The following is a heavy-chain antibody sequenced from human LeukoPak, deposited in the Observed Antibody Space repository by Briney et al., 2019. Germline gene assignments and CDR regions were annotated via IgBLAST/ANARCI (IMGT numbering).Heavy chain of an antibody. V-gene: IGHV3-23*01. CDR2: ISGSGGST. D-gene: IGHD4-17*01. CDR1: GLTFSSYA. Sequence: GGSLRLSCAASGLTFSSYAMSWVRQAPGKGLEWVSAISGSGGSTYYADSVKGRFTISRDNSKNTLYLQMNSLRAEDTAVYYCAKDWPTVSYYYYYGMDVWGQGTTVTVSS. CDR3: AKDWPTVSYYYYYGMDV. J-gene: IGHJ6*02.